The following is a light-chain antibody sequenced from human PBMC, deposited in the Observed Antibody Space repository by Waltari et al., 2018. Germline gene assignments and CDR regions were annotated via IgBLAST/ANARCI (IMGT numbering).Light chain of an antibody. CDR1: PCRLHSSGYTF. J-gene: IGKJ1*01. Sequence: DIVMTQSPLSLPVSPGGPASIPCRASPCRLHSSGYTFLDWYLQKPGQSPQLLIYLVSNRASGVPDRFSGSGSGTDFTLKISRVEAEDVGVYYCMQARQTPWTFGQGTKVEIK. CDR3: MQARQTPWT. CDR2: LVS. V-gene: IGKV2-28*01.